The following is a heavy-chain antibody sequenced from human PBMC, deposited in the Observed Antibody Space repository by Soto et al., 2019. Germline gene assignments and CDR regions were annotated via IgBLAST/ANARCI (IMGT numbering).Heavy chain of an antibody. V-gene: IGHV4-59*01. J-gene: IGHJ6*02. CDR2: IYYSGST. CDR3: ARVSVSGYYDSSETGYYYYGMDV. D-gene: IGHD3-22*01. Sequence: PSETLSLTWTVSGGSISSYYWSWIRQPPGKGLEWIGYIYYSGSTNYNPSLKSRVTISVDTSKNQFSLKLSSVTAADTAVYYCARVSVSGYYDSSETGYYYYGMDVWGQGTTVTVSS. CDR1: GGSISSYY.